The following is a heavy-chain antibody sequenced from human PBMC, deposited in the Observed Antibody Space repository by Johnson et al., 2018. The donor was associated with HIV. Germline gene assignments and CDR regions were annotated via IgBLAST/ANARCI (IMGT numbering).Heavy chain of an antibody. CDR3: AKALELLGRRAALDI. D-gene: IGHD1-7*01. V-gene: IGHV3-33*06. Sequence: QMLLVESGGGVVQPGRSLRLSCAASGFTFSSYGMHWVRQAPGKGLEWVAVIWYDGSNKYYADYVKGRFTNSRDNSKNTLYLQMESLGVEDTASYYCAKALELLGRRAALDIWGQGTMVTVSS. J-gene: IGHJ3*02. CDR1: GFTFSSYG. CDR2: IWYDGSNK.